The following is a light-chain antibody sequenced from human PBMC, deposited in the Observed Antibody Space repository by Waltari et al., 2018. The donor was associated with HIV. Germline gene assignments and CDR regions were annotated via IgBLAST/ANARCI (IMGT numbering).Light chain of an antibody. CDR2: GNT. J-gene: IGLJ3*02. Sequence: QSVLTQPPSVSGAPGRKVIISCTGRSPNLGAGYEVQWYQQCPGTAPQVLIYGNTNRPSGVPDRFSGSKSGNSASLAITGLQADDEADYYCQSYDSSLNGWVFGGGTKLTV. CDR3: QSYDSSLNGWV. CDR1: SPNLGAGYE. V-gene: IGLV1-40*01.